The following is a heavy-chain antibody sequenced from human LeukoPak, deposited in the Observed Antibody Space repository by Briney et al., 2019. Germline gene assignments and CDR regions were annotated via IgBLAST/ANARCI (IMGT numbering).Heavy chain of an antibody. D-gene: IGHD3-22*01. V-gene: IGHV4-34*01. CDR3: ARDRKDYDSSGYYYDFFDY. Sequence: SETLSLTCAVYGGSFSGYYWSWIRQPPGKGLEWIGEINHSGSTNYNPSLKSRVTISVDTSKNQFSLKLSSVTAADTAVYYCARDRKDYDSSGYYYDFFDYWSQGTLVTVSS. CDR2: INHSGST. CDR1: GGSFSGYY. J-gene: IGHJ4*02.